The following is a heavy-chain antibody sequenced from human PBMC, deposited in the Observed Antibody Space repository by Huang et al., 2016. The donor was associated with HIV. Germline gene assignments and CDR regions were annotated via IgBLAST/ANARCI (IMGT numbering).Heavy chain of an antibody. CDR3: AKGGSAAAVLDF. CDR2: IAYDGRTK. D-gene: IGHD6-13*01. V-gene: IGHV3-30*18. CDR1: GFTFRSSG. Sequence: QVQLVESGGGVVQPGRSLRISCAASGFTFRSSGMNWVRQAPGKGLEWVAVIAYDGRTKYYADSGKGRFSISRDNSKTTVYLQLNSRGVEDTAVYYCAKGGSAAAVLDFWGQGTLVTVSS. J-gene: IGHJ4*02.